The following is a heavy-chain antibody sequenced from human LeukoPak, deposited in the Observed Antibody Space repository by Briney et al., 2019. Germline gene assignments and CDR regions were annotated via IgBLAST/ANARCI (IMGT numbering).Heavy chain of an antibody. CDR2: VWYDGSNI. V-gene: IGHV3-33*01. Sequence: GGSLRLSCAASGFTFSTYGMHWVRQAPGKGLEWVAVVWYDGSNIHYVDSVKGRFTISRDNSKNTLYLQMNSLRAEDTALYYCARDEGYYDSSGHYLRYWGQGTLVTVSS. J-gene: IGHJ4*02. CDR1: GFTFSTYG. CDR3: ARDEGYYDSSGHYLRY. D-gene: IGHD3-22*01.